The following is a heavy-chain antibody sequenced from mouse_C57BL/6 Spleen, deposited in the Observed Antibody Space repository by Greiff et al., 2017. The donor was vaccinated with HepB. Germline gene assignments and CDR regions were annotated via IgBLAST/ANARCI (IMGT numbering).Heavy chain of an antibody. J-gene: IGHJ4*01. D-gene: IGHD4-1*01. Sequence: QVQLQQSGTELVKPGASVKLSCKASGYTFTSYWMHWVKQRPGQGLEWIGNINPSNGGTNYNEKFKSKATLTVDKSSSTTYMQLSSLTSEDSVVYYCARSLTGYAMDYWGQGTSVTVSS. CDR1: GYTFTSYW. CDR3: ARSLTGYAMDY. V-gene: IGHV1-53*01. CDR2: INPSNGGT.